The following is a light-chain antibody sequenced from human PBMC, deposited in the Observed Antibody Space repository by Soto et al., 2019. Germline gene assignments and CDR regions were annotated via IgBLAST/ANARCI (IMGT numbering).Light chain of an antibody. J-gene: IGKJ2*01. Sequence: DVVLTQSPLSLPVTLGQAASISCRSSQGLVYSDGYTYLNWFHQRPGQSPRSLIYRVSNRDSGVPDRFSGSGSGTDFTLKISRVEAEDVGVYYCMQGTHWPYTFGQGTKLEIK. CDR1: QGLVYSDGYTY. CDR2: RVS. V-gene: IGKV2-30*01. CDR3: MQGTHWPYT.